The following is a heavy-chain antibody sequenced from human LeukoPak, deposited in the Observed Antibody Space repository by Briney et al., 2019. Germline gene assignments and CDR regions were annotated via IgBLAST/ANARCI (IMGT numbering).Heavy chain of an antibody. Sequence: SETLSLTCTMSGGSISGGSISTYYWTWIRQPPGKGLEWIGYIYYSGSTNYNPSLKSRVTISLDTSKNQFSLKLNSVTAADTAVYYCTRRVATTGIYAFDIWGQGITVTVSS. CDR1: GGSISTYY. CDR3: TRRVATTGIYAFDI. J-gene: IGHJ3*02. V-gene: IGHV4-59*01. CDR2: IYYSGST. D-gene: IGHD1-1*01.